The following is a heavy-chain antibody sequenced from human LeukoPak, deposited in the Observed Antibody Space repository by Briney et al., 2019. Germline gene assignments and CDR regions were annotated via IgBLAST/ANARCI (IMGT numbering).Heavy chain of an antibody. V-gene: IGHV1-18*01. J-gene: IGHJ4*02. CDR2: ISAYNGNT. Sequence: ASVKVSXKASGYTFTSYGISWVRQAPGQGLEWMGWISAYNGNTNYAQKLQGRVTMTTDTSTSTAYMELRSLRSDDTAVYYCARDLRAFVATKGFDYWGQGTLVTVSP. CDR1: GYTFTSYG. D-gene: IGHD5-12*01. CDR3: ARDLRAFVATKGFDY.